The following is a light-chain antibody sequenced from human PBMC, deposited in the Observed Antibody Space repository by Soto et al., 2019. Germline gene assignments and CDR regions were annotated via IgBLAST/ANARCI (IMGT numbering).Light chain of an antibody. CDR1: QSISSY. J-gene: IGKJ2*01. CDR3: QQSYSTPV. Sequence: DLQMTQSPSSLSASVGDRVTITCRASQSISSYLNWYQQKPGKAPKLLIYAASSLQSGVPSRFSGGGSGTDFTLTISSLQPEDFATYYCQQSYSTPVFGQGTKLEIK. V-gene: IGKV1-39*01. CDR2: AAS.